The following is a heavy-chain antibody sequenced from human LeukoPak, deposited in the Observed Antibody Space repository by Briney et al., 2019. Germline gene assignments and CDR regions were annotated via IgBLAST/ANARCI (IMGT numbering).Heavy chain of an antibody. V-gene: IGHV3-48*03. CDR3: ARASGYRSYYFDY. D-gene: IGHD3-16*02. J-gene: IGHJ4*02. Sequence: GGSLRLSCAASGFTFKNYEMNWVRQAPAKGLEWISYISSSGSTIYYADSVEGRFTISRDNAKNSLYLQMNSLRAEDTAVYYCARASGYRSYYFDYWGQGTLVTVSS. CDR2: ISSSGSTI. CDR1: GFTFKNYE.